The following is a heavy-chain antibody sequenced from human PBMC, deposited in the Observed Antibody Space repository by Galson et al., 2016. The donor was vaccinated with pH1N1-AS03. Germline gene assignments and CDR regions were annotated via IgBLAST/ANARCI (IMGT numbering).Heavy chain of an antibody. D-gene: IGHD5/OR15-5a*01. Sequence: CAISGDSVSSNSVAWNWIRQSPSRGLEWLGRTYYRSRWYNDYALSVKSRITINPDTSKNQFSLHRNSVTSEDTAVYDCARGRSSAMDVWGQGTTVTVSS. CDR2: TYYRSRWYN. CDR3: ARGRSSAMDV. CDR1: GDSVSSNSVA. J-gene: IGHJ6*02. V-gene: IGHV6-1*01.